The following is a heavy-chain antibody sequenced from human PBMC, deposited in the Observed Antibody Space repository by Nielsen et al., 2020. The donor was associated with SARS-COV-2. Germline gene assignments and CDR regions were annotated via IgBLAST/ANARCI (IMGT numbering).Heavy chain of an antibody. V-gene: IGHV4-34*01. CDR1: GGPFSGNY. Sequence: SETLSLTCVVYGGPFSGNYWTWIRQPPEEGLEWIGDVNHSGSTNYNPSLKSRVTISVDTSKNQFSLKLSSVTAADTAVYYCARGHYYGSGSYYNGFDYWGQGTLVTVSS. D-gene: IGHD3-10*01. CDR3: ARGHYYGSGSYYNGFDY. J-gene: IGHJ4*02. CDR2: VNHSGST.